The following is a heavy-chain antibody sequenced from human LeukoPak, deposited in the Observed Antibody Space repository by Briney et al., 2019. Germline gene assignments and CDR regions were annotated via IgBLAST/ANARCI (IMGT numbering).Heavy chain of an antibody. V-gene: IGHV3-30*18. CDR2: ISYDGSNK. J-gene: IGHJ4*02. Sequence: GRSLRLSCAASGFTFSSYGMHGVRQAPGKGLEWVAVISYDGSNKYYADSVKGRFTISRDNSKNTLYLQMNSLRAEDTAVYNCAKDGGEQWLGLYFDYWGQGTLVTVSS. CDR3: AKDGGEQWLGLYFDY. CDR1: GFTFSSYG. D-gene: IGHD6-19*01.